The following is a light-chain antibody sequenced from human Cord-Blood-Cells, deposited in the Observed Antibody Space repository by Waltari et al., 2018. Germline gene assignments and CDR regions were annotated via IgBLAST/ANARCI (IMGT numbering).Light chain of an antibody. CDR3: QQYYSTPCT. Sequence: DIVMTQSPDSLAVSLGQRATINCQSSQGDLYRSNIKTYLAWYQQKPGQPPMLRICWASTRESGVPERFSGSGAGTDFTLTSSSLQAEDVAVYCCQQYYSTPCTFGQGTKLEIK. J-gene: IGKJ2*02. CDR1: QGDLYRSNIKTY. CDR2: WAS. V-gene: IGKV4-1*01.